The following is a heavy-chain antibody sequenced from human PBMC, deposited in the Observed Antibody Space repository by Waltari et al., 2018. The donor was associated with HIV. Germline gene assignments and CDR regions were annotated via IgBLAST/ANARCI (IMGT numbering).Heavy chain of an antibody. V-gene: IGHV3-30*03. CDR1: GFSFHTYV. J-gene: IGHJ6*02. CDR2: ILYDESKK. CDR3: ARTKSSPSGYGLDV. D-gene: IGHD2-2*01. Sequence: QVQLVESGGGVVQPGRSLRLSCAASGFSFHTYVMHWVRQAPGKGLEWVAVILYDESKKYHADSVKGRITSSRDNSKNMLYLQMNTLRGEDTGVYYCARTKSSPSGYGLDVWGQGTTVTVSS.